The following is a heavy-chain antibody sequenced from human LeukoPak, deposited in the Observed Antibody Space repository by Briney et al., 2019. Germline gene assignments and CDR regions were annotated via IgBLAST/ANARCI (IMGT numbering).Heavy chain of an antibody. CDR1: GFTFSSYE. D-gene: IGHD2/OR15-2a*01. CDR3: ARRVLSKTPRPPDV. J-gene: IGHJ6*04. CDR2: ISSSGSTI. V-gene: IGHV3-48*03. Sequence: PGGSLRLSCAASGFTFSSYEMNWVRQAPGKGLEWVSYISSSGSTIYYADSVKGRFTISRDNAKNSLYLQMNSLRAEDTAVYYCARRVLSKTPRPPDVWGKGTAVTVSS.